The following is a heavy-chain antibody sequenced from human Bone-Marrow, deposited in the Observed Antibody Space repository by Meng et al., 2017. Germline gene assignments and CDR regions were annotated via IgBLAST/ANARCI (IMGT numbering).Heavy chain of an antibody. CDR3: ARGRRGYCSGGSCYHSNWFDP. Sequence: QLQLCESGPGRVKPSQTLSLTCTVSGGSISSGGYYWSWIRQHPGKGLEWIGYIYYSGSTYYNPSLKSLVTISVDTSKNQFSLKLSSVTAADTAVYYCARGRRGYCSGGSCYHSNWFDPWGQGTLVTVSS. D-gene: IGHD2-15*01. CDR1: GGSISSGGYY. CDR2: IYYSGST. J-gene: IGHJ5*02. V-gene: IGHV4-31*01.